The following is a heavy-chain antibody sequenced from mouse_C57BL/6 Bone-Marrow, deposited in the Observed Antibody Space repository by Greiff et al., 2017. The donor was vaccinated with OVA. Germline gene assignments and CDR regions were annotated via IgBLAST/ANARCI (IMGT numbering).Heavy chain of an antibody. CDR2: IYPGSGNT. D-gene: IGHD1-1*01. CDR1: GYTFTDYY. V-gene: IGHV1-76*01. J-gene: IGHJ4*01. Sequence: VNVVESGAELVRPGASVKLSCKASGYTFTDYYINWVKQRPGQGLEWIARIYPGSGNTYYNEKFKGKATLTAEKSSSPAYMQRSSLTAEDSAVYCCARGGLLRYLCAMDYWGQGTSGTVSS. CDR3: ARGGLLRYLCAMDY.